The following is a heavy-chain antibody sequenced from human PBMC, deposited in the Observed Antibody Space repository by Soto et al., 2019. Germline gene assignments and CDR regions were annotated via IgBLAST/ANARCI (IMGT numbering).Heavy chain of an antibody. Sequence: PSETLSLTCAVYGGSFSGYYWTWIRQPPGKGLEWIGEINHSGTINFNPVLKSRLTISLDTSKKHFSLKLSSVTDADTAAYYCARADRTLVTSYSLDVWGQGTTVTVSS. CDR3: ARADRTLVTSYSLDV. J-gene: IGHJ6*02. V-gene: IGHV4-34*01. D-gene: IGHD2-21*02. CDR1: GGSFSGYY. CDR2: INHSGTI.